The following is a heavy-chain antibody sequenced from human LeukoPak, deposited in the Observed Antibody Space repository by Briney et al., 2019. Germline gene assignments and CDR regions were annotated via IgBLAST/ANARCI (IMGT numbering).Heavy chain of an antibody. CDR3: ARHKGYSSSWYGKNWFDP. V-gene: IGHV4-39*01. Sequence: SETLSLTCTVSGGSISSSSYCWGWIRQPPGKGREWIGSIYYSGSTYYNPSLKGRVTISVDTSKNQFSLKLSSVTAADTAVYYCARHKGYSSSWYGKNWFDPWGQGTLVTVSS. CDR2: IYYSGST. CDR1: GGSISSSSYC. D-gene: IGHD6-13*01. J-gene: IGHJ5*02.